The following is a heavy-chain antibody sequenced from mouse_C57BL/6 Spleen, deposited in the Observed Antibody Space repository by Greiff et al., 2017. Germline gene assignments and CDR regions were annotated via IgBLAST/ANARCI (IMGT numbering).Heavy chain of an antibody. CDR3: RSSRDY. CDR1: GYTFTSYG. CDR2: IYPRSGNT. Sequence: QVQLKQSGAELARPGASVKLSCKASGYTFTSYGISWVKQRTGQGLEWIGEIYPRSGNTYYNEKFKGKATLTADKSSSTAYMELRSLTSEDSAVYFCRSSRDYWGQGTTLTVSS. J-gene: IGHJ2*01. V-gene: IGHV1-81*01. D-gene: IGHD1-1*01.